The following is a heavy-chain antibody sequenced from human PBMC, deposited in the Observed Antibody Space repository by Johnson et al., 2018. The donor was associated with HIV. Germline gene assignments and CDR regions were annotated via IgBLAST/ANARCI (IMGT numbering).Heavy chain of an antibody. CDR2: ISYDGRNT. CDR1: GFTFSSYG. V-gene: IGHV3-30*18. CDR3: ANIAVVYAFDI. J-gene: IGHJ3*02. D-gene: IGHD6-19*01. Sequence: VQLVESGGGVVQPGRSLRLSCAASGFTFSSYGMHWVRQAPGKGLEWVAVISYDGRNTKYADSVKGRFTISRDNSKNTLYLQMNSLRAEDTSVYYCANIAVVYAFDIWGQGTMVTVSS.